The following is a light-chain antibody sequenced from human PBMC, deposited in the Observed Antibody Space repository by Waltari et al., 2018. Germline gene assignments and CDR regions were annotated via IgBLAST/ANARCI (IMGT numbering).Light chain of an antibody. J-gene: IGKJ3*01. CDR3: QQYSSSPLT. Sequence: EIVLPQSPGTLSLSPGERATLSCRASQSVNIYLAWFQQKPGQAPRLLIHGASSRATGIPDRISGSGSGTDFTLTISGLEPQDFAVYYCQQYSSSPLTFGPGTKVDIK. CDR1: QSVNIY. V-gene: IGKV3-20*01. CDR2: GAS.